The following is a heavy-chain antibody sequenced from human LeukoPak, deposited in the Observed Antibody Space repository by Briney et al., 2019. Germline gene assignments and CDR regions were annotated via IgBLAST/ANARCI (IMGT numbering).Heavy chain of an antibody. Sequence: GGSLRLSCEPSGFTFSSYSMNWVRQAPGRGLEWVSYISIRGDTIYYADSVKGRFTVSRDNVKNSLYLHMNSLRAGDTAVYFCARAHLSSGRIGYRTLDYWGQGTLVTVSS. CDR3: ARAHLSSGRIGYRTLDY. V-gene: IGHV3-48*01. CDR2: ISIRGDTI. CDR1: GFTFSSYS. J-gene: IGHJ4*02. D-gene: IGHD6-25*01.